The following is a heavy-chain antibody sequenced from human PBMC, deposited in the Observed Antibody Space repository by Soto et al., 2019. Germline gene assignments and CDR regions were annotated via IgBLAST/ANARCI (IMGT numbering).Heavy chain of an antibody. CDR1: GYSFTSYW. D-gene: IGHD3-10*01. V-gene: IGHV5-51*01. Sequence: GESLKISCKGSGYSFTSYWIGWVRQMPGKGLEWMGIIYPGDSDTRYSPSFQGQVTISADKSISTAYLQWSSLKASDTAMYYCARLSDYYGSGSYYNVYYGMDVWGQGTTVTVSS. CDR2: IYPGDSDT. CDR3: ARLSDYYGSGSYYNVYYGMDV. J-gene: IGHJ6*02.